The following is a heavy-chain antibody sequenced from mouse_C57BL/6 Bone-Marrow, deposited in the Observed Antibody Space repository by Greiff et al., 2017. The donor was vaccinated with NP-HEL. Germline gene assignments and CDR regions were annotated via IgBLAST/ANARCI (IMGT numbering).Heavy chain of an antibody. CDR1: GYTFTDYY. Sequence: ESGAELVRPGASVKLSCKASGYTFTDYYINWVKQRPGQGLEWIARIYPGSGNTYYNEKFKGKATLTAEKSSSPAYMQLSSLTSEDSAVYFCARWRYDDDYWGQGTTLTVSS. V-gene: IGHV1-76*01. J-gene: IGHJ2*01. D-gene: IGHD2-14*01. CDR2: IYPGSGNT. CDR3: ARWRYDDDY.